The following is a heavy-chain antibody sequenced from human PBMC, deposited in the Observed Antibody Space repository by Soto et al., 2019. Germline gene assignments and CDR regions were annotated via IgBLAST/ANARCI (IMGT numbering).Heavy chain of an antibody. CDR1: GFTFSNYW. D-gene: IGHD2-15*01. J-gene: IGHJ4*02. CDR2: IKEDGSEK. Sequence: GGSLRLSCAASGFTFSNYWMTWVRQAPGKGLEWVANIKEDGSEKHYVDSVKGRFTISRDNAKNSLYLQMNSLRVEDTDVYFCSRDVVVGAKALNYWGQGALVTVSS. V-gene: IGHV3-7*01. CDR3: SRDVVVGAKALNY.